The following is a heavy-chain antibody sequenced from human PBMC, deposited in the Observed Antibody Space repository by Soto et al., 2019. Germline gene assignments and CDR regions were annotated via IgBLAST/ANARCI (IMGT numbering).Heavy chain of an antibody. D-gene: IGHD2-2*01. CDR1: GGSISSGGFY. V-gene: IGHV4-31*03. CDR2: IYYSGST. CDR3: ASPYCSSTGCYRGVLDP. J-gene: IGHJ5*02. Sequence: QVQLQVSGPGLVKPSQTLSLTCTVSGGSISSGGFYWSWIREDPGKGLEWIGYIYYSGSTYYNPSLKSRLTLSVDTSKNQFSLKLSSVTAADTAVYYCASPYCSSTGCYRGVLDPWGPGTLVTVSS.